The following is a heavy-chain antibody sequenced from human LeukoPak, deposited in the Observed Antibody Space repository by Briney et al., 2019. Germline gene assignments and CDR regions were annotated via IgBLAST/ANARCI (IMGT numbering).Heavy chain of an antibody. CDR1: GFTFDDYA. Sequence: PGGSLRLSCAASGFTFDDYAMHWVRQAPGKGLEWVSGISWNSGSIGYADSVKGRFTISRDNAKNSLYLQMNSLRAEDTALYYCAKEAPLRYFDWPGLENWYFDFWGRGTLVTVSS. V-gene: IGHV3-9*01. CDR3: AKEAPLRYFDWPGLENWYFDF. D-gene: IGHD3-9*01. J-gene: IGHJ2*01. CDR2: ISWNSGSI.